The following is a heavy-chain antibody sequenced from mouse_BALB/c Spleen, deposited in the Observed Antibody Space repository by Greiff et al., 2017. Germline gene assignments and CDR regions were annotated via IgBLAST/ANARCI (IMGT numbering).Heavy chain of an antibody. CDR3: ARSLYYYAMDY. D-gene: IGHD6-5*01. J-gene: IGHJ4*01. Sequence: QVQLKQSGAELARPGASVKLSCKASGYTFTDYYINWVKQRTGQGLEWIGEIYPGSGNTYYNEKFKGKATLTADKSSSTAYMQLSSLTSEDSAVYFCARSLYYYAMDYWGQGTSVTVSS. CDR1: GYTFTDYY. CDR2: IYPGSGNT. V-gene: IGHV1-77*01.